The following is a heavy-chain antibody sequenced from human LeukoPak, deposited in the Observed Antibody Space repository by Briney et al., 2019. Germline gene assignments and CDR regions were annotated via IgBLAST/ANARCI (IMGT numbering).Heavy chain of an antibody. J-gene: IGHJ4*02. D-gene: IGHD3-10*01. Sequence: SETLSLTCTVSGGSVNSGYYYWGWIRQPPGKGLEWIGYIHYSGSTNYNPSLKSRVTVSVDTSKNQFSLNLRSVTAADSAIYYCARVNATMVHYWGQGTLVTVSS. V-gene: IGHV4-61*01. CDR3: ARVNATMVHY. CDR2: IHYSGST. CDR1: GGSVNSGYYY.